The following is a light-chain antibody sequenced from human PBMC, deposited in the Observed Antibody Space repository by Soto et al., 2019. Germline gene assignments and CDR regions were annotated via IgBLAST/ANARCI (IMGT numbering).Light chain of an antibody. CDR1: QSVLYSSNNKNY. V-gene: IGKV4-1*01. J-gene: IGKJ2*01. CDR3: QQYHSTPYT. Sequence: DIVMTQSPDPLAVSLGERATINCKSSQSVLYSSNNKNYLAWYQQRPGQPPKLLISWASTRESGVPDRFTGSGSGTDFTLTISSLEAEDVAVYYCQQYHSTPYTFGQGTKLEI. CDR2: WAS.